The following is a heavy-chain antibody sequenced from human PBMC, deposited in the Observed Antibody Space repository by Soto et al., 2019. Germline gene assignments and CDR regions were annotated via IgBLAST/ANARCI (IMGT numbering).Heavy chain of an antibody. Sequence: QVQLVQSGDEVKKPGASVKVSCKASGYIFVNYGIAWVRQAPGQGLEWMGWISPYTGNTHSATKVQGRLTMTTGTSTSTAYMDLGGLTSDDTAVYYCVRVANYVTPTPQDVWGQGTTVTVSS. D-gene: IGHD3-16*01. CDR3: VRVANYVTPTPQDV. V-gene: IGHV1-18*01. J-gene: IGHJ6*02. CDR1: GYIFVNYG. CDR2: ISPYTGNT.